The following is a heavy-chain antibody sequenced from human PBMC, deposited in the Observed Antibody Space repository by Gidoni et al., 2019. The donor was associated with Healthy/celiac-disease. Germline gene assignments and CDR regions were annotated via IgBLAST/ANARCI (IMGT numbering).Heavy chain of an antibody. CDR3: ARHARAPSRSVAGRIDY. D-gene: IGHD6-19*01. V-gene: IGHV4-39*01. CDR1: GGSIRSSSYY. J-gene: IGHJ4*02. CDR2: IYYSGST. Sequence: QLQLQESGPGLVQPSETLSLTCTVSGGSIRSSSYYWGWIRQPPGKGLEWIGSIYYSGSTYYNPSLKSRVTISVDTSKNQFSLKLSSVTAADTAVDYCARHARAPSRSVAGRIDYWGQGTLVTVSS.